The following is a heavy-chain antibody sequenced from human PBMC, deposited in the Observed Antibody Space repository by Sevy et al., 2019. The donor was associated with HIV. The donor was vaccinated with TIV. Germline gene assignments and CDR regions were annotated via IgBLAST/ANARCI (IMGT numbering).Heavy chain of an antibody. CDR1: GGSLNSGSYY. J-gene: IGHJ5*02. D-gene: IGHD4-17*01. CDR2: ISYIGSS. Sequence: SETLSLTCTVSGGSLNSGSYYWSWIRQPPGKGLEWIGYISYIGSSNYNYSLKSRVTISVHTSNNQFSLKLGSVTAADTAIYYCALLAYGGDVGYFDPWGQGTLVTVSS. CDR3: ALLAYGGDVGYFDP. V-gene: IGHV4-61*01.